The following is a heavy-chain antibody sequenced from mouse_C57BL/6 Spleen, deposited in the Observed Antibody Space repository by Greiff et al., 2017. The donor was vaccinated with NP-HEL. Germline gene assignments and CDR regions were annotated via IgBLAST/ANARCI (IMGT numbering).Heavy chain of an antibody. D-gene: IGHD1-1*01. J-gene: IGHJ4*01. CDR1: GYAFTNYL. CDR2: INPGSGGT. V-gene: IGHV1-54*01. Sequence: VQLQQSGAELVRPGTSVKVSCKASGYAFTNYLIEWVKQRPGQGLEWIGVINPGSGGTNYNEKFKGKATLTADKSSSTAYMQLSSLTSEDSAVYFCARAGILPGDYWGQGTSVTVSS. CDR3: ARAGILPGDY.